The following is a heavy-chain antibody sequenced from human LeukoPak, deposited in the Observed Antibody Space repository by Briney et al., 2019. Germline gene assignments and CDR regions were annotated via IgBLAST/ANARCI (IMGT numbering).Heavy chain of an antibody. J-gene: IGHJ6*04. CDR3: AELGITMIGGV. V-gene: IGHV3-48*03. CDR2: ISSSGSTI. CDR1: GFTFSSYE. Sequence: GGSLRLSCAASGFTFSSYETNWVRQAPGKGLEWVSYISSSGSTIYYADSVRGRFTISRDNAKNSLYLQMNSLRAEDTAVYYCAELGITMIGGVWGKGTTVTISS. D-gene: IGHD3-10*02.